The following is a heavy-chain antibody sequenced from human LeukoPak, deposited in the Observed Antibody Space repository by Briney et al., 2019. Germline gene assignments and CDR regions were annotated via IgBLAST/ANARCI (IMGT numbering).Heavy chain of an antibody. D-gene: IGHD6-13*01. CDR1: GYTFTSYA. J-gene: IGHJ5*02. Sequence: ASVKVSCKASGYTFTSYAMHWVRQAPGQRLEWMGWINAGNGNTKYSQKFQGRVTITRDTPASTAYMELSSLRSEDTAVYYCARDQGDSWPNWFDPWGQGTLVTVSS. V-gene: IGHV1-3*01. CDR2: INAGNGNT. CDR3: ARDQGDSWPNWFDP.